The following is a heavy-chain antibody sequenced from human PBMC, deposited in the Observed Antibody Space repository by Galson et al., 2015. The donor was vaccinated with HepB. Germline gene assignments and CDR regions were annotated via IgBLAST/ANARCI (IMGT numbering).Heavy chain of an antibody. CDR1: GFTFNSHA. Sequence: SLRLSCAASGFTFNSHAMTWVHQAPGKGLEWVSGISGDGGSTFYADSVKGRFSISRDNTKNTLSLQMNSLRAEDTALYYCAKGYGLFDSWGQGTLVTVSS. J-gene: IGHJ5*01. CDR3: AKGYGLFDS. V-gene: IGHV3-23*01. D-gene: IGHD5-18*01. CDR2: ISGDGGST.